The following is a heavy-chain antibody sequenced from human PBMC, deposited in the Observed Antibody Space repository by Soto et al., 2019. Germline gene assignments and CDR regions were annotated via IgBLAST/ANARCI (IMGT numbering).Heavy chain of an antibody. CDR2: IKGDGSSL. CDR1: GFTFTTYW. J-gene: IGHJ6*02. Sequence: GVSLRLSCAASGFTFTTYWMHWVRQVPGKGLVWVSRIKGDGSSLSYADSVKGRFTISRDNVENTVYLQMGSLRADDTAVYYCARGLKNYYGVDVWGQGTTVTVSS. CDR3: ARGLKNYYGVDV. V-gene: IGHV3-74*01.